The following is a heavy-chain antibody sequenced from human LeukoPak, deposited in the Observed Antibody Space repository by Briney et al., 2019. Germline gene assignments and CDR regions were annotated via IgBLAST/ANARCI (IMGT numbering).Heavy chain of an antibody. D-gene: IGHD3-22*01. CDR1: GFTFSSYW. J-gene: IGHJ4*02. CDR2: IKTDGSST. V-gene: IGHV3-74*01. CDR3: ALQNDSSPFDY. Sequence: PGGSLRLSCAASGFTFSSYWMHWGRQAPGKGLVWVSHIKTDGSSTNYAESVKGRFTISRDNSKNTLYPQMNSLRAEDTAVYYCALQNDSSPFDYWGQGNLVPVYS.